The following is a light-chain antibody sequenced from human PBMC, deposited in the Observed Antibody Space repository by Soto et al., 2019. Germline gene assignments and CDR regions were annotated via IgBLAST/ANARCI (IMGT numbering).Light chain of an antibody. J-gene: IGKJ1*01. V-gene: IGKV3-20*01. CDR2: GAS. CDR1: QSVSNNY. Sequence: IASTLVPSTLSPTPRQRGTLCGRASQSVSNNYLAWYQQKPGQAPRLLIYGASNRATGIPDRFSGSGSGTDFTLTISRLEPEDFAVNYCQQYGSSGTFGQGTKVDIK. CDR3: QQYGSSGT.